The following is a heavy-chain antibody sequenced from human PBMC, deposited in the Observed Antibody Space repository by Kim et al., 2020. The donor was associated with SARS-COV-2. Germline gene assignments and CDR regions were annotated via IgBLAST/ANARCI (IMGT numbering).Heavy chain of an antibody. CDR1: GYTFTGYY. V-gene: IGHV1-2*02. CDR3: ARALTVTTFGAHYYYGMDV. J-gene: IGHJ6*02. Sequence: ASVKVSCKTSGYTFTGYYMHWVRQAPGQGLEWMAWIKPNSGSTNYAQNFQGRVTMTRDTSISTAYMELSRLGFDDTAVYYCARALTVTTFGAHYYYGMDVWGQGTTVTVSS. D-gene: IGHD4-4*01. CDR2: IKPNSGST.